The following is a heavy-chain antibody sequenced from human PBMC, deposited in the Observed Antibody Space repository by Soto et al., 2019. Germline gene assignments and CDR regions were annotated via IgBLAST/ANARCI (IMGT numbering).Heavy chain of an antibody. CDR2: INRHGDST. CDR3: ARDHRWGYEYGDYGGS. D-gene: IGHD4-17*01. J-gene: IGHJ5*02. Sequence: EVYLVESGGGVVRPGGALRLSCAASGFGFDEYGMSWVRQGPGKGLEWVSGINRHGDSTGYADSVKGRFTISRDNANNSLYLQMNGLRAEDTAFYYCARDHRWGYEYGDYGGSWGQGTLVTVSS. CDR1: GFGFDEYG. V-gene: IGHV3-20*04.